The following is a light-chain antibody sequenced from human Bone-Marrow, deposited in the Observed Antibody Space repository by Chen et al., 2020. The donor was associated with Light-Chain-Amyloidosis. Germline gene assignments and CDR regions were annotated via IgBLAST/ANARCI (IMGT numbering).Light chain of an antibody. V-gene: IGLV3-25*03. CDR1: ELPTKY. CDR2: RDT. J-gene: IGLJ2*01. Sequence: SYVLTPPPSVSFSPGQTARNTSSGDELPTKYAYWDQQKPGQAPVLVIHRDTERPSGISERFSGSSSGTTATLTISGVQAEDEADYHCQSADSSGTYEVIFGGGTKLTVL. CDR3: QSADSSGTYEVI.